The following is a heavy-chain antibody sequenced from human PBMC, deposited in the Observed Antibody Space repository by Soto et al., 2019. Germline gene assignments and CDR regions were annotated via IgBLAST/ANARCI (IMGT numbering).Heavy chain of an antibody. D-gene: IGHD6-19*01. V-gene: IGHV4-59*01. CDR2: ILYSGSA. CDR1: GGSISSND. CDR3: ARVAIAVADYWFDP. Sequence: PSETLSLTCTVSGGSISSNDCSWIRQSPWKGLEWVGYILYSGSASYNPSLQSRVTISLDTSKNQISLKLNSVTAADTAVYFCARVAIAVADYWFDPCGQGNLVTVSS. J-gene: IGHJ5*02.